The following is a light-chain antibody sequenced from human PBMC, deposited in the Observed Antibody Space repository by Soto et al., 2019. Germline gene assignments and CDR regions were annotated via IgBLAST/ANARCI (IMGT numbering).Light chain of an antibody. CDR2: QAS. J-gene: IGKJ4*01. CDR1: QSISSW. CDR3: QQYNSYSLT. V-gene: IGKV1-5*03. Sequence: DIQMTQSPSTLSASVGDRVTITCRASQSISSWLAWYQQKPGKAPKLVIYQASSLQSGVPSRFSGSASGTEFTLTITGLQPDEFATYYCQQYNSYSLTFGGGTKVEIK.